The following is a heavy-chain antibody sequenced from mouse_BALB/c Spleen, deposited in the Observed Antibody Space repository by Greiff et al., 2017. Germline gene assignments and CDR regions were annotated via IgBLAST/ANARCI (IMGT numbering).Heavy chain of an antibody. CDR2: INPSTGYT. V-gene: IGHV1-7*01. CDR1: GYTFTSYW. J-gene: IGHJ2*01. CDR3: AYYVSSYVNFDY. D-gene: IGHD1-1*01. Sequence: QVQLQQSGPELVKPGASVKMSCKASGYTFTSYWMHWVKQRPGQGLEWIGYINPSTGYTEYNQKFKDKATLTADKSSSTAYMQLSSLTSEDSAVYYCAYYVSSYVNFDYWGQGTTLTVSS.